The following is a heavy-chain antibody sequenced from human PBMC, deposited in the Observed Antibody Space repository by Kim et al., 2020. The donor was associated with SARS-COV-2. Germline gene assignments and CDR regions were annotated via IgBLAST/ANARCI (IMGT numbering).Heavy chain of an antibody. CDR1: GYTFTSYA. D-gene: IGHD3-22*01. CDR3: ARESRGYDSSWYDAFDI. J-gene: IGHJ3*02. V-gene: IGHV7-4-1*02. Sequence: ASVKVSCKASGYTFTSYAMNWVRQAPGQGLEWMGWINTNTGNPTYAQGFTGRFVFSLDTSVSTAYLQISSLKAEDTAVYYCARESRGYDSSWYDAFDIWGQGTMVTVSS. CDR2: INTNTGNP.